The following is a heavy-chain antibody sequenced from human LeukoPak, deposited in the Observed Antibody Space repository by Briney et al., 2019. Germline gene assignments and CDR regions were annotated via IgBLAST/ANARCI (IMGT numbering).Heavy chain of an antibody. CDR1: RFTFSDYG. Sequence: GGPLRLSCAASRFTFSDYGMHWVRQAPGKGLEWVAVISHDGSNKDYADSVKGRFTISRDNSKNTLYLQMNSLRAEDTAVYYCAKDRSVKYQPPTGFLDYWGQGTLVTVSS. D-gene: IGHD2-2*01. CDR3: AKDRSVKYQPPTGFLDY. J-gene: IGHJ4*02. V-gene: IGHV3-30*18. CDR2: ISHDGSNK.